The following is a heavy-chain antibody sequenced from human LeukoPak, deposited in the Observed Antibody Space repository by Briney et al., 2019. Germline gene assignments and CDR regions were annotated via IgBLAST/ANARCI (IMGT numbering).Heavy chain of an antibody. CDR3: ARVGSSIAARHLI. J-gene: IGHJ3*02. V-gene: IGHV3-7*03. CDR1: GFTFSSYW. D-gene: IGHD6-6*01. Sequence: GGSLRLSCAAAGFTFSSYWMSWVRQAPGKGLERVANIKQDGSEKYYVDSLKGRFTISRDNAKNSLDLQMNSLRAEDTAVYYCARVGSSIAARHLIWGQGTVVTVSS. CDR2: IKQDGSEK.